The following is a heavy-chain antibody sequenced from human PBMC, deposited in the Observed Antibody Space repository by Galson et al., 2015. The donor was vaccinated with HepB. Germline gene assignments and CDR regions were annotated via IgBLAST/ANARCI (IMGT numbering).Heavy chain of an antibody. J-gene: IGHJ4*02. CDR2: MSPNSGNT. V-gene: IGHV1-8*01. Sequence: SVKVSCKASGYTFTSYDINWVRQATGQGLEWMGWMSPNSGNTGYAQKFQGRVTMTRDTSISTAYMELNSLRSEGTAVYYCASHAPRTGDFDYWGQGTLVTVAS. CDR3: ASHAPRTGDFDY. D-gene: IGHD7-27*01. CDR1: GYTFTSYD.